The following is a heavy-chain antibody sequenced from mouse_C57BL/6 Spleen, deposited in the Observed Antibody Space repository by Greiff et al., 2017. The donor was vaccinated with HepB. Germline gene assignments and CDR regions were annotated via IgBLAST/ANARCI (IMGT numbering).Heavy chain of an antibody. D-gene: IGHD2-4*01. CDR1: GFSLTSYG. CDR3: ARSLYYDDAMDY. CDR2: IWSGGST. J-gene: IGHJ4*01. Sequence: VQRVESGPGLVQPSQSLSITCTVSGFSLTSYGVHWVRQSPGKGLEWLGVIWSGGSTDYNAAFISRLSISKDNSKSQVFFKMNSLQADDTAIYYCARSLYYDDAMDYWGQGTSVTVSS. V-gene: IGHV2-2*01.